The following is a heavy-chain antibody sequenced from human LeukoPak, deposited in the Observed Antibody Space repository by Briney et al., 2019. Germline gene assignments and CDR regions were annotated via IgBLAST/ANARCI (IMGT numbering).Heavy chain of an antibody. CDR3: TRGWKTYDFLSSSPRGYFDY. CDR2: IYHSGST. Sequence: SGTLSLTCAVSGGSISSNNWWNWVRQPPGKGLEWIGEIYHSGSTNCNPSLESRVTISLDTSKSQFSLNLTSVTAADTAIYYCTRGWKTYDFLSSSPRGYFDYWSQGTLVTVSS. V-gene: IGHV4-4*02. J-gene: IGHJ4*02. CDR1: GGSISSNNW. D-gene: IGHD3-3*01.